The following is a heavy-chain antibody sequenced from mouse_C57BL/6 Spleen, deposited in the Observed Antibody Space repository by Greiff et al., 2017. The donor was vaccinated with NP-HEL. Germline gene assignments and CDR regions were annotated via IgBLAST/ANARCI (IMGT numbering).Heavy chain of an antibody. CDR3: TSYDGSSGGY. Sequence: VQLQQSGAELVRPGASVKLSCTASGFNITDYYMHWVKQRPEQGLEWIGRIDPEDGDTDYAPKFKGKATMTADTSSNTAYLQLSSLTSEDTAVYYWTSYDGSSGGYWGQGTTLTVAS. V-gene: IGHV14-1*01. D-gene: IGHD1-1*01. CDR1: GFNITDYY. J-gene: IGHJ2*01. CDR2: IDPEDGDT.